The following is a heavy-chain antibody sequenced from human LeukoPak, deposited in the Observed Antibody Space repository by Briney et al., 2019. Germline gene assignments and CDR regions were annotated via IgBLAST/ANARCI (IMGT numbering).Heavy chain of an antibody. CDR1: GDSISSGGNY. Sequence: SQTLSLTCTVSGDSISSGGNYWSWIRQHPGKGLEWIGYIYYSGTTYYNPSLKSRVTISLGTSKSQFSLKLTSVTAADTAVYYCARDNSALGGKDFWGQGALVTVSS. V-gene: IGHV4-31*03. CDR3: ARDNSALGGKDF. D-gene: IGHD3-16*01. J-gene: IGHJ4*02. CDR2: IYYSGTT.